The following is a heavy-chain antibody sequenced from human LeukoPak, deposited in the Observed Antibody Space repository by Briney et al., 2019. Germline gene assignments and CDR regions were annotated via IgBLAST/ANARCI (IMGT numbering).Heavy chain of an antibody. CDR2: IYYSGST. V-gene: IGHV4-59*01. D-gene: IGHD2-21*02. Sequence: SETLSLTCTVSGGSISSYYWSWIRQPPGKGLEWIGYIYYSGSTNYNPSLKSRVTISVDTSKNQFSLKLSSVTAADTAVYYCARGGVTTFDYWGQGTLVTVSS. CDR1: GGSISSYY. J-gene: IGHJ4*02. CDR3: ARGGVTTFDY.